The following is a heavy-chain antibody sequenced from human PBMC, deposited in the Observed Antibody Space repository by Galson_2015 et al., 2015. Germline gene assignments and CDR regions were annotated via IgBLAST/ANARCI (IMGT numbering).Heavy chain of an antibody. D-gene: IGHD3-22*01. CDR2: ISSSGGTI. Sequence: SLRLSCAASGFTFSDYYMSWIRQAPGKGLEWVSYISSSGGTIYYADYVKGRFTISRDNAKNSLYLQMNSLRAEDTAVYYCASTYYYDSSGYYPAEYFQHWGQGTLVTVSS. V-gene: IGHV3-11*04. CDR1: GFTFSDYY. J-gene: IGHJ1*01. CDR3: ASTYYYDSSGYYPAEYFQH.